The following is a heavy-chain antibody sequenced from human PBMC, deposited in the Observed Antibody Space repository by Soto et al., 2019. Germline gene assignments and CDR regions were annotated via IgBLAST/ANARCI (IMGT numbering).Heavy chain of an antibody. CDR3: ARDSTRFTYYYDSSGSGRAFDI. CDR1: GGSISSYY. V-gene: IGHV4-59*01. Sequence: SETLSLTCTVSGGSISSYYWSWIRQPPGKGLEWIGYIYYSGSTNYNPSLKSRVTISVDTSKNQFSLKLSSVTAADTVVYYCARDSTRFTYYYDSSGSGRAFDIWGQGTMVTVSS. J-gene: IGHJ3*02. D-gene: IGHD3-22*01. CDR2: IYYSGST.